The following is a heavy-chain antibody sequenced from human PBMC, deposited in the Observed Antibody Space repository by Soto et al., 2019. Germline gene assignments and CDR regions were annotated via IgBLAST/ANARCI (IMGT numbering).Heavy chain of an antibody. CDR3: ARVRATDYEIDY. V-gene: IGHV3-7*03. J-gene: IGHJ4*02. CDR1: GFMFGSYW. D-gene: IGHD4-17*01. CDR2: IKRDGSEK. Sequence: ESGGGLVQPGGSLRLSCTASGFMFGSYWMTWVRHVPGKGLQWVANIKRDGSEKYYEDFVKGRFTISRDNADNSVFLDMNNLRVDDTATYYCARVRATDYEIDYWGQGALVTVSS.